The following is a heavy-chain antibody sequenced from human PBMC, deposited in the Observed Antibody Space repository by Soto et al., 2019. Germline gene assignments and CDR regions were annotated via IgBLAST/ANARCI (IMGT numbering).Heavy chain of an antibody. CDR1: GYRFSSFW. Sequence: PGESLKISCQGSGYRFSSFWIGWVRQMPGKGLEWMGIAQPGHSDTRYSPAFQGHVTISADESTNTAYLQWSSLRASDTAMYFCVRHGYSSSWYPDHWGQGTLVTVSS. CDR3: VRHGYSSSWYPDH. J-gene: IGHJ4*02. CDR2: AQPGHSDT. D-gene: IGHD6-13*01. V-gene: IGHV5-51*01.